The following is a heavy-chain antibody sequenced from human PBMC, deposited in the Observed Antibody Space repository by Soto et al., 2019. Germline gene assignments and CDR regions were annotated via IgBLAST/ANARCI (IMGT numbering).Heavy chain of an antibody. J-gene: IGHJ3*01. D-gene: IGHD1-26*01. V-gene: IGHV3-7*01. CDR1: GFTFSNYG. Sequence: PGGSLRLSCAASGFTFSNYGMSWVRQAPGKGLEWVANIKQDGSEKEYVDSVKGRFTISRDDAKDSLYLQVNSLRAEDTAMYYGVAGGGSQRAYAFDFWGQGTMVTVSS. CDR2: IKQDGSEK. CDR3: VAGGGSQRAYAFDF.